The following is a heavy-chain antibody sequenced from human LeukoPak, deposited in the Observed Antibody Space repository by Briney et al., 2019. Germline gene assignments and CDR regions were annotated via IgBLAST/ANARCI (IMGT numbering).Heavy chain of an antibody. D-gene: IGHD2-2*01. CDR1: GYTFTSYY. Sequence: GASVKVSCKASGYTFTSYYMHWVRQAPGQGLEWVGIINPSGGSTSYAQKFQGRVTMTRDTSTSTVYMELSSLRSEDTAVYYCAREGDIVVVPAAERGDAFDIWGQGTMVTVSS. J-gene: IGHJ3*02. V-gene: IGHV1-46*01. CDR2: INPSGGST. CDR3: AREGDIVVVPAAERGDAFDI.